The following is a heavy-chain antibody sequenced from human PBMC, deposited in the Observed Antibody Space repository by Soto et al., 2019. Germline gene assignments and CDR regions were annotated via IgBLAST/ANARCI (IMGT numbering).Heavy chain of an antibody. CDR3: ARMFHCSGGTCPFDY. J-gene: IGHJ4*02. V-gene: IGHV2-70*04. CDR1: GVSLSPILSR. CDR2: IDWDDDK. Sequence: SGPTLVHPTQNLTLTFTFSGVSLSPILSRVSWIRHPPGKALEWLARIDWDDDKFYNTSLKTRLTISKDSSKNQVVLTMTNMGPVDTATYYCARMFHCSGGTCPFDYWGQGALVTVSS. D-gene: IGHD2-15*01.